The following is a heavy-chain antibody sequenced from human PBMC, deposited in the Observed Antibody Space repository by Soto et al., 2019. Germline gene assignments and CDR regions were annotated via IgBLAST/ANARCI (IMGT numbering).Heavy chain of an antibody. CDR2: INPTRGGT. Sequence: ASVKVSCKASGYTFSGFYLHWVRQAPGHGLEWVGWINPTRGGTNYAQKFRDRVTVTADPSISTAYMEFSRLSSDDTAVYYCAKGVTAVTSGGSSQFDTWGQGTVLTVSS. D-gene: IGHD6-19*01. J-gene: IGHJ5*02. V-gene: IGHV1-2*02. CDR3: AKGVTAVTSGGSSQFDT. CDR1: GYTFSGFY.